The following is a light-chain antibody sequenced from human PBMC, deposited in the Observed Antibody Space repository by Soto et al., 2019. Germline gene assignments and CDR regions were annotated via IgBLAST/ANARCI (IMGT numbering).Light chain of an antibody. CDR2: AAS. CDR1: QSISSY. V-gene: IGKV1-39*01. CDR3: QQSYSTPWT. J-gene: IGKJ1*01. Sequence: DIQMTQSPSSLSASVGDRVTITCRASQSISSYLNWYQQKPGKAPKLLIYAASSLQSGVPSRFSGSGSGTDFTLTIISMQPEDFANYYCQQSYSTPWTFGKGTKVEIK.